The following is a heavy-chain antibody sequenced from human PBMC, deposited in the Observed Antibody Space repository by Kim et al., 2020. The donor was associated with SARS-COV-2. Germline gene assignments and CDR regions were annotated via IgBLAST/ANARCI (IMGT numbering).Heavy chain of an antibody. CDR1: GFNFNNYF. CDR3: ARASALLSITTCFDS. Sequence: GGSLRLSCVASGFNFNNYFMHWVRQAPGKGLEWVANVYFDGTNENYADSVRGRFSISRDNSKNTLLLQMNGLSGEDTGVYYGARASALLSITTCFDSWG. CDR2: VYFDGTNE. V-gene: IGHV3-33*01. D-gene: IGHD1-1*01. J-gene: IGHJ5*01.